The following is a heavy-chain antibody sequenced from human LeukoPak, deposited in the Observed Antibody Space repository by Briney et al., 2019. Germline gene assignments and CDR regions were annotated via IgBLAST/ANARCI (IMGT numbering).Heavy chain of an antibody. Sequence: SPSLTCTVSVGSISSSSYYWGWIRQPPGKWLEWSGSIYFSGSTYYNPSLKSRVTKSVDTSKNQFSLKLSSVTAADTAVYYCARQTGSGLFILPGGQGTLVTVSS. CDR2: IYFSGST. CDR3: ARQTGSGLFILP. CDR1: VGSISSSSYY. V-gene: IGHV4-39*07. J-gene: IGHJ4*02. D-gene: IGHD3/OR15-3a*01.